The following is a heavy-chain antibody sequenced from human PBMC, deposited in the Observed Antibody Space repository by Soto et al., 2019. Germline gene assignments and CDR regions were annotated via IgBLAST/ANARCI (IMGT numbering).Heavy chain of an antibody. CDR2: MYWDDDK. J-gene: IGHJ4*02. Sequence: QITLKESGPTLVKPTQTLTLTCTFSGFSLSTSVVGVGWIRQPPGKALEWLALMYWDDDKRYSPSLKSRLTINKDTSKNQLVLTMTTMDPGDTATYYCAHVYGGYDNLDYWGQGTLVTVSS. CDR1: GFSLSTSVVG. CDR3: AHVYGGYDNLDY. D-gene: IGHD5-12*01. V-gene: IGHV2-5*02.